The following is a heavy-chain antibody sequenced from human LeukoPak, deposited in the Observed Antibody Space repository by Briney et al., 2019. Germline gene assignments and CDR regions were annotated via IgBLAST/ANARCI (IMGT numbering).Heavy chain of an antibody. CDR3: ARGQIIAAAGTGFDP. J-gene: IGHJ5*02. CDR1: GYTFTGYY. D-gene: IGHD6-13*01. V-gene: IGHV1-2*02. CDR2: INPNSGGT. Sequence: ASVKVSCKASGYTFTGYYMHWVRQAPGQGLEWMGWINPNSGGTNYAQKFQGRVTMTRDTSISTAYMELSRLRSDDTAVYYCARGQIIAAAGTGFDPWGQGTLVTVSS.